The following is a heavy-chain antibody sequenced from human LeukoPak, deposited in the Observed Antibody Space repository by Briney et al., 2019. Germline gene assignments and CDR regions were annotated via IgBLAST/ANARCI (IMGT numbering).Heavy chain of an antibody. CDR1: GYTLTTYY. D-gene: IGHD2-8*01. Sequence: ASVKVSCKASGYTLTTYYMRWVRQAPGQGLEWMGIINPSGGNTTYAQKFQGRVTMTSDMSTSTFYMQLSSLRSEDTAVYYCARDYWGLGFCTSAVCYNWIDPWGQGTLVTVSS. V-gene: IGHV1-46*01. J-gene: IGHJ5*02. CDR3: ARDYWGLGFCTSAVCYNWIDP. CDR2: INPSGGNT.